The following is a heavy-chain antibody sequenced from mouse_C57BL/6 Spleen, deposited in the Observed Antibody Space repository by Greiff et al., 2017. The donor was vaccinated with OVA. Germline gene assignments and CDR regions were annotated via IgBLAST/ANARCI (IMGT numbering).Heavy chain of an antibody. Sequence: LVESGAELARPGASVKLSCKASGYTFTSYGISWVKQRTGQGLEWIGEIYPRSGNTYYNEKFKGKATLTADKSSSTAYMELRSLTSEDSAVYFCARSNSNYFYAMDYWGQGTSVTVSS. J-gene: IGHJ4*01. CDR3: ARSNSNYFYAMDY. CDR2: IYPRSGNT. D-gene: IGHD2-5*01. CDR1: GYTFTSYG. V-gene: IGHV1-81*01.